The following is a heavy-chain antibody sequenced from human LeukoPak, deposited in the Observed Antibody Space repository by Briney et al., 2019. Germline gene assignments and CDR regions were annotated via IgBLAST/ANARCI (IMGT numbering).Heavy chain of an antibody. J-gene: IGHJ5*02. CDR2: VYHDGRT. CDR1: GYSISSGYY. Sequence: SETLSLTCTVSGYSISSGYYWAWLRQSPGKGLEWIGNVYHDGRTYYNPSLKSRATISVDTSTNQFSLKLSSVTATHTALYYCARGYSSSWYYNWFDPWGQGTLVTVSS. CDR3: ARGYSSSWYYNWFDP. D-gene: IGHD6-13*01. V-gene: IGHV4-38-2*02.